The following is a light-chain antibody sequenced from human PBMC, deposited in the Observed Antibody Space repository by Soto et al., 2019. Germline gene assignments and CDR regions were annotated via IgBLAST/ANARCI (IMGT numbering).Light chain of an antibody. CDR1: QSVSNTY. J-gene: IGKJ1*01. CDR2: DAS. CDR3: QQSHSSPRT. Sequence: EIVLTQSPGTLSLSPGERATLSCRASQSVSNTYLAWYQQKPGQAPRLLIYDASSRATGIPDRFSGSGSGTDFTLTISRLEPEDFGIYYCQQSHSSPRTFGQGTTV. V-gene: IGKV3D-20*02.